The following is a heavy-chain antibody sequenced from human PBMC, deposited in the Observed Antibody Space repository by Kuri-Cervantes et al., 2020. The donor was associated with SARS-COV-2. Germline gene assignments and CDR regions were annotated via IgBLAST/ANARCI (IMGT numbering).Heavy chain of an antibody. J-gene: IGHJ4*02. CDR3: ARIKTGFCSGGRCYDFDY. Sequence: GESLKISCAASGFTFSSYWMSWVRQAPGKGLEWVANIKQDGSEKSYVDSVKGRFTISRDNAKNSLSLQLNSLRVEDTAVYYCARIKTGFCSGGRCYDFDYWGQGTLVTVSS. V-gene: IGHV3-7*03. CDR2: IKQDGSEK. D-gene: IGHD2-15*01. CDR1: GFTFSSYW.